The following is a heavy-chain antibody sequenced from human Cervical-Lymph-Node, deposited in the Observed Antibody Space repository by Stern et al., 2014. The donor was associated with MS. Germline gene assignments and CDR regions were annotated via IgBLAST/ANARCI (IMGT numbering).Heavy chain of an antibody. J-gene: IGHJ4*02. V-gene: IGHV4-59*01. D-gene: IGHD5-24*01. CDR2: IHSSGTT. CDR1: GGSIRSYY. CDR3: ARGAETATPWDF. Sequence: QVQLQESGPGLVKPSETLSLTCTVSGGSIRSYYWSWIRQPPGKGLEWIGYIHSSGTTNYKSSLKSRVTISVDTSKNQFSLNLNSVTAADTAVYYCARGAETATPWDFWGQGTLVTVFS.